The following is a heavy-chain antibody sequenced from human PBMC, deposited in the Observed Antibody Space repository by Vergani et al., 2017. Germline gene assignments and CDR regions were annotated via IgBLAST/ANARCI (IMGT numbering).Heavy chain of an antibody. Sequence: QVQLVQSGAEVKKPGASVKVSCKASGYTFTSYGISWVRQAPGQGLEWMGWITAYNGNTNYAQKLQGRVTMTTDTSTSTAYMELRSLRSDDTAVYYGARLPTYYDILTGYYTLDYWAREPWSPSPQ. CDR1: GYTFTSYG. CDR3: ARLPTYYDILTGYYTLDY. CDR2: ITAYNGNT. J-gene: IGHJ4*02. D-gene: IGHD3-9*01. V-gene: IGHV1-18*01.